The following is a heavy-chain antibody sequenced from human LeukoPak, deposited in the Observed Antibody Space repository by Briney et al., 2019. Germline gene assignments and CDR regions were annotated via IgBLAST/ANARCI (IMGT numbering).Heavy chain of an antibody. CDR1: GGSISSYY. V-gene: IGHV4-59*01. CDR3: ARDLRGDY. Sequence: SETLSLTCTVSGGSISSYYWSWVRQPPGKGLEWIGDIYYSGSTNYNPSLKSRVTISVDTSKNQFSLQLSSVTAADTAVYYCARDLRGDYWGQGTLVTVSS. CDR2: IYYSGST. J-gene: IGHJ4*02.